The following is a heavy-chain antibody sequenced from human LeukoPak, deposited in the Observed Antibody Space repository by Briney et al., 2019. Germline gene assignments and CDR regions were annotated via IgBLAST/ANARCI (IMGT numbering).Heavy chain of an antibody. CDR3: ASGQYYDLWSGYYVD. V-gene: IGHV4-34*01. J-gene: IGHJ4*02. Sequence: SETLSLTCAVYGGSFSGHYWSWIRQPPGKGLEWIGEINHSGSTNYNPSLESRVTVSVDTSKNHFSLKLSSVTAADTAVYYCASGQYYDLWSGYYVDWGQGTLVTVSA. D-gene: IGHD3-3*01. CDR1: GGSFSGHY. CDR2: INHSGST.